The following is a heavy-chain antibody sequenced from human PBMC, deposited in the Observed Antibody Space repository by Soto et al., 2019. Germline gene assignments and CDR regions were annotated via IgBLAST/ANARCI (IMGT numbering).Heavy chain of an antibody. J-gene: IGHJ6*02. D-gene: IGHD2-2*01. CDR3: ARVGYCSDTRFYYGQDYYFFYGMDV. CDR2: INPNSGDK. V-gene: IGHV1-2*02. CDR1: GYTFTGYY. Sequence: QGHLVQSGAEVKRPGASVKVSCKASGYTFTGYYMHWVRQVPGQGLEWMGWINPNSGDKDYAQKFQGRVTWTRDKSISTAYMELSSLKSDDTAVYYCARVGYCSDTRFYYGQDYYFFYGMDVWGQGTTVTVS.